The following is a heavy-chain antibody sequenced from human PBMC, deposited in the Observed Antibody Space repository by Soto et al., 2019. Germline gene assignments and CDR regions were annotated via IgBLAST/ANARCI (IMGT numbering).Heavy chain of an antibody. Sequence: QVQLVQSGAEVKKPESSVKVSCKAPGGTFSTYAISWVRQAPGQGLEWMGGIIPMFGTANYAQRFQDRVXXXXXXXXXXXXXXXXXXXXXXXXXXXXXXXXXXXXXXINNGYSGWGQGTLXT. CDR1: GGTFSTYA. CDR2: IIPMFGTA. D-gene: IGHD1-1*01. J-gene: IGHJ4*02. V-gene: IGHV1-69*05. CDR3: XXXXXXXXXXINNGYSG.